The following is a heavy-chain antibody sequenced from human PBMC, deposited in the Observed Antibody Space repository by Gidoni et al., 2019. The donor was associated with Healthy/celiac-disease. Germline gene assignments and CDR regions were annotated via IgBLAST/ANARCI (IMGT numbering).Heavy chain of an antibody. J-gene: IGHJ4*02. D-gene: IGHD3-22*01. CDR3: ARNNYYDSRDSFDY. CDR2: IWYDGSNK. CDR1: SSYG. V-gene: IGHV3-33*01. Sequence: SSYGMHWVRQAPGKGLEWVAVIWYDGSNKYYADSVKGRFTISRDNSKNTLYLQMNSLRAEDTAVYYCARNNYYDSRDSFDYLGQGTLVTVSS.